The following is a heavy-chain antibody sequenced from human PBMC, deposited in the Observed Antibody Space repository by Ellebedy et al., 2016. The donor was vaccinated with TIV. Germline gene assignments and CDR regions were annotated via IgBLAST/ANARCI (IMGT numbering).Heavy chain of an antibody. Sequence: AASVKVSCKASGYTFSSNGISWVRQAPGQGLEWMGWISGNNGNRNYGQKFQGRVTMTTDTSTSTVYMELRSLRSDDTAVYYCASRTGGGWVDAFDIWGQGTMVTVSS. CDR3: ASRTGGGWVDAFDI. J-gene: IGHJ3*02. CDR2: ISGNNGNR. V-gene: IGHV1-18*04. CDR1: GYTFSSNG. D-gene: IGHD6-19*01.